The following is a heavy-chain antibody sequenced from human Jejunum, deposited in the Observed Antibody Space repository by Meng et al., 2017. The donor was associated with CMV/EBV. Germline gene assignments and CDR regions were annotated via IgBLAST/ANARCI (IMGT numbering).Heavy chain of an antibody. CDR2: MFYTGNT. D-gene: IGHD3-3*01. CDR3: ARAVLRFLEWDLSPHPYGMDV. J-gene: IGHJ6*02. V-gene: IGHV4-39*01. Sequence: SYSWGGIRQPPGKGLEWIGNMFYTGNTYYNPSLKSRVTISVDTSKNQFSLKLASVTAADTAVYYCARAVLRFLEWDLSPHPYGMDVWGQGTTVTVSS. CDR1: SYS.